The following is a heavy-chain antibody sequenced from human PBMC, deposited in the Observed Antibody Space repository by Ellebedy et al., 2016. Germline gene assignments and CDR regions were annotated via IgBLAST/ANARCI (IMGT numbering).Heavy chain of an antibody. D-gene: IGHD3-22*01. CDR2: IYHSGST. CDR1: GYSISSGYY. Sequence: SETLSLXXTVSGYSISSGYYWGWIRQPPGKGLEWIGSIYHSGSTYYNPSLKSRVTISVDTSKNQFSLKLSSVTAADTAVYYCARHYYDSSGSDAFDIWGQGTMVTVSS. CDR3: ARHYYDSSGSDAFDI. J-gene: IGHJ3*02. V-gene: IGHV4-38-2*02.